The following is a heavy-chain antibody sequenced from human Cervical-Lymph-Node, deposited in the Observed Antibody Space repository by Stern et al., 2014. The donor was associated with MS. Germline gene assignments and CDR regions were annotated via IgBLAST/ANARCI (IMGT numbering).Heavy chain of an antibody. V-gene: IGHV3-21*02. CDR2: IISSSRYI. D-gene: IGHD5-24*01. Sequence: EVQLVESGGGLVKPGGSLRLSCTGSGFTFSGYTMNWVRQAPGKGLEWVSSIISSSRYIYYSDSVKGRFIISRDTVNRLAYLHIGSLRVEDTAVYFCATGKDGRGAHWGQGTLVTVSS. CDR3: ATGKDGRGAH. CDR1: GFTFSGYT. J-gene: IGHJ1*01.